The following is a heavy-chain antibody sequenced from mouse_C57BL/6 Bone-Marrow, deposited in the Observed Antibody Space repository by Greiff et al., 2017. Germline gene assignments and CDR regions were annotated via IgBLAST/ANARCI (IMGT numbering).Heavy chain of an antibody. CDR3: ARGGFAY. V-gene: IGHV1-54*01. Sequence: QVQLQQSGAELVRPGTSVKVSCKASGYAFTNYLIEWVKQRPGQGLEWIGVINPGSGGTNYNEKFKGKATLTADKSSSTAYMQLRSLTSEDSAVYFCARGGFAYWGQETLVTVSA. CDR1: GYAFTNYL. J-gene: IGHJ3*01. CDR2: INPGSGGT.